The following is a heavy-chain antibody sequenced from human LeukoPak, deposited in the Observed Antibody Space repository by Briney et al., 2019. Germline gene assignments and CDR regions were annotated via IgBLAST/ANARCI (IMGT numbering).Heavy chain of an antibody. CDR1: GGSISSGGYS. J-gene: IGHJ4*02. Sequence: SETLSLTCAVSGGSISSGGYSWSWIRQPPGKGLEWIGYIYYSGSTYYNPSLKSRVTISVDTSKNQFSLKLSSVTAADTAVYYCARALSGYYSDYWDQGTLVTVSS. D-gene: IGHD3-3*01. V-gene: IGHV4-30-4*07. CDR3: ARALSGYYSDY. CDR2: IYYSGST.